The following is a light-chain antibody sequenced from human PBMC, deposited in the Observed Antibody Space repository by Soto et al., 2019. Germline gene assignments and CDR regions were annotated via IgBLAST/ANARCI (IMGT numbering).Light chain of an antibody. J-gene: IGLJ1*01. CDR1: NSDVGGYNY. V-gene: IGLV2-14*01. Sequence: QSVLTQPASVSGSRGQSITISCTGTNSDVGGYNYVSWYQQHPGKAPKLMIYDVSNRPSGVSNRFSGSKSGNTASLTISGLQAEDEADYYCSSYTSSSTLPFGTGTKVTVL. CDR3: SSYTSSSTLP. CDR2: DVS.